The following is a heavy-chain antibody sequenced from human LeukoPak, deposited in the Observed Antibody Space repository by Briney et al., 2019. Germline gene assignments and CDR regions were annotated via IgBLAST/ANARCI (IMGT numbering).Heavy chain of an antibody. CDR1: GFTFDDYA. D-gene: IGHD4-17*01. V-gene: IGHV3-9*01. CDR2: ISWNSGSI. CDR3: AKDRRGTTRAAFDI. J-gene: IGHJ3*02. Sequence: HPGGSLRLSCAASGFTFDDYAMHWVRQAPGKGLEWVSGISWNSGSIGYADSVKGRFTISRDNAKNSLYLQMNSLRAEDTALYYCAKDRRGTTRAAFDIWGQGTMVTVSS.